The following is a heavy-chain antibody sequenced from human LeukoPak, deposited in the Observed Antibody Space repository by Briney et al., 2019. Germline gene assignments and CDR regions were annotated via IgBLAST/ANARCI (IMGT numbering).Heavy chain of an antibody. D-gene: IGHD3-22*01. CDR2: MNPNSGNT. CDR3: ARDYDSSGYEVDY. V-gene: IGHV1-8*01. J-gene: IGHJ4*02. Sequence: ASVKVSCKASGYTFTSYDINWVRQATGQGLEWMGWMNPNSGNTGYAQKFQGRVTMTRNTSISTAYMELSGLRSEDTAVYYCARDYDSSGYEVDYWGQGTLVTVSS. CDR1: GYTFTSYD.